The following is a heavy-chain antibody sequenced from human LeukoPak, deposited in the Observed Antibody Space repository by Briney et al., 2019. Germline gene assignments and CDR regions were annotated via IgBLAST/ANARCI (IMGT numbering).Heavy chain of an antibody. CDR1: GFTFGDYA. J-gene: IGHJ4*02. V-gene: IGHV3-23*01. D-gene: IGHD4-17*01. CDR2: ISGSGGST. CDR3: AKDYEATVTTGSSPSDY. Sequence: GGSLRLSCTASGFTFGDYAMSWVRQAPGKGLEWVSAISGSGGSTYYADSVKGRFTISRDNSKNTLYLQMNSLRAEDTAVYYCAKDYEATVTTGSSPSDYWGQGTLVTVSS.